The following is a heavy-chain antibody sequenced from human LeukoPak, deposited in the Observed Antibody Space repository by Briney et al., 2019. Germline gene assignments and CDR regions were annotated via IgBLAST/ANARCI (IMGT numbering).Heavy chain of an antibody. CDR3: ARDKAGYFDY. CDR1: GFTVSSNY. Sequence: GGSLRLSCAASGFTVSSNYMSWVRQAPGKGLEWVSVIYSGGSTYYADSVKGRFTISRDNPKNTLYLQMNSLRAEGTAVYYCARDKAGYFDYWGQGTLVTVSS. CDR2: IYSGGST. V-gene: IGHV3-53*01. J-gene: IGHJ4*02.